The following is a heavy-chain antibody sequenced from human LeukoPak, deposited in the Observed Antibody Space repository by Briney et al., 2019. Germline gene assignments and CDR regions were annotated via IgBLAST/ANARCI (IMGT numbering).Heavy chain of an antibody. J-gene: IGHJ4*02. CDR2: INAAGNST. Sequence: GGSLRLSCAASGFTFSSYWMQWVRQVPGRGLVWVSRINAAGNSTIYTEYGKVRFTISRDNAKNTLYLQMNSLRAEDTALYFCARDTEFSGNYFIDSWGQGTLVTVSS. V-gene: IGHV3-74*01. CDR1: GFTFSSYW. D-gene: IGHD1-26*01. CDR3: ARDTEFSGNYFIDS.